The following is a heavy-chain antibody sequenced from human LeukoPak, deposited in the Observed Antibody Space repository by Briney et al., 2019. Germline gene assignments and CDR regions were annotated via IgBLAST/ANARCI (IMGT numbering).Heavy chain of an antibody. CDR1: GGSFSSYY. CDR3: ASLGYCSSTSCSADDRH. CDR2: INTYGST. Sequence: PSETLSLTCTVSGGSFSSYYWTWIRQPAGKGLEWIGRINTYGSTNYNPSLKSRVTISVDTSKNQFSLKLSTVTAADTAVYYCASLGYCSSTSCSADDRHWGQGTLVTVSS. J-gene: IGHJ1*01. D-gene: IGHD2-2*01. V-gene: IGHV4-4*07.